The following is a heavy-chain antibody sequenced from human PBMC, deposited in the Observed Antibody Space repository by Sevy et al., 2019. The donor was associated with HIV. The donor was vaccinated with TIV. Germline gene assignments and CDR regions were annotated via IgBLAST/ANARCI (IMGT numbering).Heavy chain of an antibody. CDR2: ISSSSSSI. D-gene: IGHD2-2*01. J-gene: IGHJ4*02. Sequence: GGSLRLSCAASGFTFSSYSMNWVRQAPGKGLEWVSYISSSSSSIYYADSVKGRFTISRDNAKNSLYLQMNSLRDEDMAVYYCARDSKIVVVPAAVDYWGQGTLVTVSS. V-gene: IGHV3-48*02. CDR1: GFTFSSYS. CDR3: ARDSKIVVVPAAVDY.